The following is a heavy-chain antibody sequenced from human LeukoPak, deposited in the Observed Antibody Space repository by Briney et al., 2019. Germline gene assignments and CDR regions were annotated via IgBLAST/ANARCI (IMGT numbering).Heavy chain of an antibody. D-gene: IGHD6-19*01. CDR1: GFTFSNAG. Sequence: PGGSLRLSCAASGFTFSNAGMSWVRQAPGKGLEWVGRIKSKTDGGTTDYAAPVKGRFTISRDDSKNTLYLQMNSLKTEDTAVYYCTTSTLSSGWYPEGAFDIWGQGTMVTVSS. CDR3: TTSTLSSGWYPEGAFDI. J-gene: IGHJ3*02. V-gene: IGHV3-15*01. CDR2: IKSKTDGGTT.